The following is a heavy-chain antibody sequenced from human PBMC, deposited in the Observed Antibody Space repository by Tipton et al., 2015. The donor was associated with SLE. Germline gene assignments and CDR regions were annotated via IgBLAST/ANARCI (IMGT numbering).Heavy chain of an antibody. V-gene: IGHV4-34*01. CDR1: GGSFSGYY. CDR3: ARGRYCSSTSCSYYFDY. CDR2: INHSGST. D-gene: IGHD2-2*01. Sequence: TLSLTCAVYGGSFSGYYWSWIRQPPGKGLEWIGEINHSGSTNYNPSLKSRVTISIDTSKNQFSLKVSSVTAADTAVYYCARGRYCSSTSCSYYFDYWGQGTLVTVSP. J-gene: IGHJ4*02.